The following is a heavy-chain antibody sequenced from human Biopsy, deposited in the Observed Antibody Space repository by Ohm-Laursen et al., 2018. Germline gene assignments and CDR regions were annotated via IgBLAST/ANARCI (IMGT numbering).Heavy chain of an antibody. CDR1: GFSFDNYA. CDR3: AKGGYCTTTSCYMDVDY. D-gene: IGHD2-2*02. V-gene: IGHV3-23*01. J-gene: IGHJ4*02. CDR2: ISGSGGST. Sequence: SLRLSCTASGFSFDNYAINCDRQAPGKGLEWVSTISGSGGSTYYADSVKGRFTISRDASKNTLYLLMNSLRAEDTAMYYCAKGGYCTTTSCYMDVDYWGQGTLVTVSS.